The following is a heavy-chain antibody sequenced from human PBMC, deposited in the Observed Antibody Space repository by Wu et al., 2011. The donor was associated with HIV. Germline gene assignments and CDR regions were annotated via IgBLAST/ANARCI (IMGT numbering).Heavy chain of an antibody. J-gene: IGHJ4*02. CDR1: GGIFNSYT. Sequence: QVQLVQSGAEMKKPGSSVKVSCKASGGIFNSYTINWVRQAPGQGLEWMGRIIPIFGAANYTQKLQGRVTITADTSASTVYMELSSLRSEDTAVYYCARDHEGGSFGYWGQGTRVTVSS. CDR3: ARDHEGGSFGY. D-gene: IGHD1-26*01. CDR2: IIPIFGAA. V-gene: IGHV1-69*08.